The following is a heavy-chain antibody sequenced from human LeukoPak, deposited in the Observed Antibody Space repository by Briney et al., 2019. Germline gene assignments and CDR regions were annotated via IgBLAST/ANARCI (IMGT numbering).Heavy chain of an antibody. J-gene: IGHJ4*02. V-gene: IGHV3-23*01. CDR2: MSGSGGST. Sequence: GGSLRVSCAASGFTFISYAMNWVRQARGKGLEWVSAMSGSGGSTTDADPVKGRFTISRDNYKNTLYLQMNSLRAEDTAVYYCAKEGGPMVRGVIVFWGQGTLVTVSS. CDR3: AKEGGPMVRGVIVF. D-gene: IGHD3-10*01. CDR1: GFTFISYA.